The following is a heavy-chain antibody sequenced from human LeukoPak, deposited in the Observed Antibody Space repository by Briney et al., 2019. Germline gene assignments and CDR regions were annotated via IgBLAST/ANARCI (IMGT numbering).Heavy chain of an antibody. CDR3: ASGTFVAWELLPTYFDY. CDR2: IIPIVGTA. V-gene: IGHV1-69*13. CDR1: GGTFSSYA. J-gene: IGHJ4*02. D-gene: IGHD1-26*01. Sequence: ASVKVSCKASGGTFSSYAISWVRQAPGQGLEWMGGIIPIVGTANYAQKFQGRVTITADESTSTAYMELSSLRSEDTAVYYCASGTFVAWELLPTYFDYWGQGTLVTVSS.